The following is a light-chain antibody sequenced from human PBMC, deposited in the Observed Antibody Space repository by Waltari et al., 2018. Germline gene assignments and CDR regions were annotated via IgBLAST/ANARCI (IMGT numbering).Light chain of an antibody. V-gene: IGKV2-28*01. Sequence: DIVMTQSPLSLPVTPGEPASISCRSSQSLLHTNGYNYMVWYLQKPGQSPQLLIYLGSNRASGVPDRFSGSGSGTDFTLKISRVEAEDLGVYYCMQALQTPYTFGQGTKLEIK. CDR2: LGS. CDR1: QSLLHTNGYNY. J-gene: IGKJ2*01. CDR3: MQALQTPYT.